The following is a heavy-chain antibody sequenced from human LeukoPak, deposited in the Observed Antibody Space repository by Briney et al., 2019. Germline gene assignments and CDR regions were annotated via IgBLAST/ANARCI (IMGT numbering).Heavy chain of an antibody. D-gene: IGHD3-22*01. CDR3: ARVGGLGYFDY. Sequence: GGSLRLSCAASGFTFSSYSMNWVRQAPGKGLEWVSYISSSSSTIYYADSVKGRFTISRDNAKNSLYLQMNSLRAEDTAVYYCARVGGLGYFDYWGQGTLVTVSS. CDR2: ISSSSSTI. V-gene: IGHV3-48*01. J-gene: IGHJ4*02. CDR1: GFTFSSYS.